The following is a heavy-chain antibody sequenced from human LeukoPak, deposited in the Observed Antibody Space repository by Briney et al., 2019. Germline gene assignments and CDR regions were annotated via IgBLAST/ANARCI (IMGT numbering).Heavy chain of an antibody. Sequence: SETLSLTCTVSGDFITAYYWSWIRQPPGKGLEWIGYVYYSGSTEYNPSLKSRVTISLEMSKHQFSLNLTTVTAADTAVYYCASNTGTVFDYWGQGALVTVSS. J-gene: IGHJ4*02. CDR2: VYYSGST. D-gene: IGHD7-27*01. CDR1: GDFITAYY. V-gene: IGHV4-59*01. CDR3: ASNTGTVFDY.